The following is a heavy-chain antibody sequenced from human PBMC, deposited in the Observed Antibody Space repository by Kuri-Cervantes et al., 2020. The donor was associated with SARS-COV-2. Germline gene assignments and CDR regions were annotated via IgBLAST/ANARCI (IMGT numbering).Heavy chain of an antibody. V-gene: IGHV1-2*04. CDR3: ARGPSWGYFWGTYRGGWDTFDI. CDR2: INPNSGGT. D-gene: IGHD3-16*02. Sequence: ASVKVSCKASGYTFTDYYIHWVRQAPGQGLEWMGWINPNSGGTNSAQKFQGWVIMTRDTSISTAYMELSRLRCGDTAVYYCARGPSWGYFWGTYRGGWDTFDIWGQGTMVTVSS. J-gene: IGHJ3*02. CDR1: GYTFTDYY.